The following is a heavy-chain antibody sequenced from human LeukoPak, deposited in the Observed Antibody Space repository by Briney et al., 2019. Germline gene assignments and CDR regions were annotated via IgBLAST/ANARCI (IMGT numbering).Heavy chain of an antibody. CDR3: ARGRRGDNWNYGDWFDP. CDR2: INHSGST. Sequence: SETLSLTCAVCVGSFSVYYWSCMRHPPGKGLEWMGEINHSGSTKHSPSLKSRVNISVEKSKNQFSLNLSSVTAADTAVYYCARGRRGDNWNYGDWFDPWGQGTLVNVSS. J-gene: IGHJ5*02. CDR1: VGSFSVYY. D-gene: IGHD1-7*01. V-gene: IGHV4-34*01.